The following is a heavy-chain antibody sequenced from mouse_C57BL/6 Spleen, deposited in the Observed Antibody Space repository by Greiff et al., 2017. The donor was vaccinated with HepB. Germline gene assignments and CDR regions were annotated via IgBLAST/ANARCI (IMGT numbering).Heavy chain of an antibody. CDR2: ISSGGSYT. D-gene: IGHD1-1*01. CDR1: GFTFSSYG. Sequence: DVKLVESGGDLVKPGGSLKLSCAASGFTFSSYGMSWVRQTPDKRLEWVATISSGGSYTYYPDSVKGRFTISRDNAKNTLYLQMSSLKSEDTAMYYCARHATTVVATPYYFDYWGQGTTLTVSS. J-gene: IGHJ2*01. CDR3: ARHATTVVATPYYFDY. V-gene: IGHV5-6*02.